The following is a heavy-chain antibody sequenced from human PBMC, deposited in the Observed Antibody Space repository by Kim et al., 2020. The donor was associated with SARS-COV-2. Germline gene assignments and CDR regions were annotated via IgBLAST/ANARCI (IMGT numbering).Heavy chain of an antibody. V-gene: IGHV3-15*01. Sequence: GGSLRLSCAASGFTFSHDWMSWVRQAPGKGLEWVGRIKSKTDDEETDYAASVKGRFIISRDDSKNTLYLQMNSLKSEDTAVYYCTRGPRDRECNGGTCTTWGRGTMVTVSP. CDR2: IKSKTDDEET. D-gene: IGHD1-1*01. CDR1: GFTFSHDW. J-gene: IGHJ5*02. CDR3: TRGPRDRECNGGTCTT.